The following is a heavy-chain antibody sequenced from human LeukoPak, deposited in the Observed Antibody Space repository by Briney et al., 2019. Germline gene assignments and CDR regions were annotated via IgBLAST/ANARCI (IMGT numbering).Heavy chain of an antibody. J-gene: IGHJ3*02. CDR2: IYHSGST. CDR3: VSGRVAGIDAFDI. CDR1: GYSISSGYY. D-gene: IGHD6-19*01. V-gene: IGHV4-38-2*02. Sequence: SETLSLTCTVSGYSISSGYYWGWIRPPPGKGLEWIGSIYHSGSTYYNPSLKSRVSISVDTSKNQFSLQLNSVTPEDTAVYYCVSGRVAGIDAFDIWGQGTMVTVSS.